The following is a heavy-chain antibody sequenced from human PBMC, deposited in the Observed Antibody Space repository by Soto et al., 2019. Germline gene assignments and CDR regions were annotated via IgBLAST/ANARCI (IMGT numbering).Heavy chain of an antibody. J-gene: IGHJ4*02. V-gene: IGHV3-30*18. Sequence: QVQLVESGGGVVQPGRSLRLSCAASGFTFSDYGIHWVRQATGKGLEWVAVISYDGTNKYYADSVKVRFTISRDNSKSTLYLQMNSLRSEDTALYYCAKGGAIFGVITDWGQGTLVTVSS. CDR3: AKGGAIFGVITD. CDR2: ISYDGTNK. D-gene: IGHD3-3*01. CDR1: GFTFSDYG.